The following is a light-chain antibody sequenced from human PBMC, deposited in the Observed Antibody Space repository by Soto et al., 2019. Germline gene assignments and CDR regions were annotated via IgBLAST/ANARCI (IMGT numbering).Light chain of an antibody. CDR2: EVS. J-gene: IGLJ3*02. V-gene: IGLV2-8*01. Sequence: QSALTQPPSASGSPGQSVTISCTGTSSDVGAYNYVSWYQQYPGKAPKLMIYEVSKRPSRVPDRFSGSKSGKTASLTVSGLQPEDEADYYCTSYAGSDIWVFGGGTKLTVL. CDR3: TSYAGSDIWV. CDR1: SSDVGAYNY.